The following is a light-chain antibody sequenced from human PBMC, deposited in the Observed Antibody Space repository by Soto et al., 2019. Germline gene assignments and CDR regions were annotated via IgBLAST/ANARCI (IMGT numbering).Light chain of an antibody. CDR1: SFNIGTYS. J-gene: IGLJ2*01. Sequence: QSVLAQPPSASATPGQRVTISCSGSSFNIGTYSVTWYQQLPGTAPKLLIYSNDQRPAGVPARFSGSKSGTSASLGISGLQSGDEADYYCASWDDSLNALVFGGGTNVTVL. CDR3: ASWDDSLNALV. V-gene: IGLV1-44*01. CDR2: SND.